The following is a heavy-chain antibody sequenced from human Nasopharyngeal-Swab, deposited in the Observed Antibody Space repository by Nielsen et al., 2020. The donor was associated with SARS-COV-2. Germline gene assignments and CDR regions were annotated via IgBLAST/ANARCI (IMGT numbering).Heavy chain of an antibody. J-gene: IGHJ4*02. CDR2: IKQDGSGS. V-gene: IGHV3-7*01. Sequence: SLNISCAASGSTFSKCYMSWVRQAAGKGLEWVANIKQDGSGSYYVDSVKGRFTISSDDANNSLYLQMNSLRAGDTGVYYCARGGSSFPFDYWGPGTLVTVSS. CDR1: GSTFSKCY. CDR3: ARGGSSFPFDY. D-gene: IGHD6-13*01.